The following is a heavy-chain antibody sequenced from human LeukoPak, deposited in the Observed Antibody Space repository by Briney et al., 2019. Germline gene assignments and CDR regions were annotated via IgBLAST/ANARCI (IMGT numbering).Heavy chain of an antibody. CDR2: VFYSGKT. V-gene: IGHV4-61*01. Sequence: SETLSLTCTVSGGSISISSYYWSWIQQSPGKGLEWIGYVFYSGKTDYSPSLRSRVSMSVDSSKNQFSLKVTSVTAADTAVYYCARDTNLRDSFDIWGQGTMVTVSS. J-gene: IGHJ3*02. CDR1: GGSISISSYY. D-gene: IGHD2-8*01. CDR3: ARDTNLRDSFDI.